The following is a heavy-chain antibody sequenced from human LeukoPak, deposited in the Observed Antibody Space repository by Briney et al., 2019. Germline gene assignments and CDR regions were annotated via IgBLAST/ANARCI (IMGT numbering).Heavy chain of an antibody. CDR3: ARDSITMIVSD. V-gene: IGHV4-39*07. J-gene: IGHJ4*02. CDR1: GGSISSTSYY. Sequence: SETLSLTCTVSGGSISSTSYYWGWIRQPPGKGLEWVGSIYYSGSTYYNPSLKSRVTISVDTSKNQFSLKLSSVTAADTAVYYCARDSITMIVSDWGQGTLVTVSS. CDR2: IYYSGST. D-gene: IGHD3-22*01.